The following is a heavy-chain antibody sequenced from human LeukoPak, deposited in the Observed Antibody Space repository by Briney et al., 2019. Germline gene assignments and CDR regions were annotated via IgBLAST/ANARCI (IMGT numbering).Heavy chain of an antibody. J-gene: IGHJ4*02. V-gene: IGHV3-30*18. CDR3: AKVPTSSCSGGSCYYGVDY. Sequence: GGSLRLSCEASGLTFSSYDMHWVRQAPGQGLEWVAAISYDGSRIYYEDSVKGRFTISRDNSKNTLYLQMNSLRAEDTAVYYCAKVPTSSCSGGSCYYGVDYWGQGTLVTVSS. CDR1: GLTFSSYD. D-gene: IGHD2-15*01. CDR2: ISYDGSRI.